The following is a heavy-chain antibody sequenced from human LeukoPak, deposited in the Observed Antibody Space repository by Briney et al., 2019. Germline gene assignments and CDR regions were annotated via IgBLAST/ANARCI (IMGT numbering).Heavy chain of an antibody. CDR2: IYYSGST. Sequence: GSLRLSCTASGFTFSGYAMSWVRQPPGKGLEWIGSIYYSGSTYYNPSLKSRVTISVDTSKNQFSLKLTSVTAADTAVYYCARDQHDYYFYYMDVWGKGTTVTVSS. J-gene: IGHJ6*03. CDR1: GFTFSGYA. V-gene: IGHV4-38-2*02. CDR3: ARDQHDYYFYYMDV.